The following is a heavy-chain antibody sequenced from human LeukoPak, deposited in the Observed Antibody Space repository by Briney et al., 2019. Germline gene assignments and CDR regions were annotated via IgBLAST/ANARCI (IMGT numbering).Heavy chain of an antibody. V-gene: IGHV3-33*01. CDR2: IWYDGSNK. CDR1: GFSLSNYG. CDR3: ARGRYGSGSSYDY. J-gene: IGHJ4*02. Sequence: PGRSLRLSCAASGFSLSNYGMHWVRQAPGKGLEWVAIIWYDGSNKYHADSVKGRFTISRDNSKNTLYLQMNSLRAEDTAVYHCARGRYGSGSSYDYWGQGTLVTVSS. D-gene: IGHD3-10*01.